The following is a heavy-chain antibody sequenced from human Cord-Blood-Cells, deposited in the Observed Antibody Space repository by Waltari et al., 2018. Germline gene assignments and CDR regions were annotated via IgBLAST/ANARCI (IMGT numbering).Heavy chain of an antibody. D-gene: IGHD1-1*01. J-gene: IGHJ3*02. V-gene: IGHV3-20*04. Sequence: EVQLVESGGGVVRPGGSLRLTCAASGSTFDDYGLSWVRQAPGKGLEGVSGIKWNGGSTGYADSVKGRFTISRDNAKNSLYLQMNSLRAEDTALYYCAREGPQNWNAFDIWGQGTMVTVSS. CDR1: GSTFDDYG. CDR2: IKWNGGST. CDR3: AREGPQNWNAFDI.